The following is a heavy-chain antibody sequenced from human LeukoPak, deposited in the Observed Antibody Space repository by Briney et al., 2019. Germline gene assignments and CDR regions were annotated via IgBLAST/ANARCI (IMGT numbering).Heavy chain of an antibody. CDR1: GFTFSSYW. Sequence: PGGSLRLSCAASGFTFSSYWMHWVRQAPGKGLVWVSRINSDGSSTSYADSVKGRFTISRDNAKNTLYLQMNSLRAEDTAVYYRARGNDGSGCEDYWGQGTLVTVSS. CDR3: ARGNDGSGCEDY. V-gene: IGHV3-74*01. J-gene: IGHJ4*02. D-gene: IGHD6-19*01. CDR2: INSDGSST.